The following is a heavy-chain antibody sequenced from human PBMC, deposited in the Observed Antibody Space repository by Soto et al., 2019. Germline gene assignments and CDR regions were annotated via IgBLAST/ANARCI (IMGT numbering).Heavy chain of an antibody. CDR3: ARSWGYLDY. CDR2: IYSGGST. D-gene: IGHD3-16*01. V-gene: IGHV3-53*01. J-gene: IGHJ4*02. Sequence: EVQVVESGGGLIQPGGSLRLSCAVSGFIVSSHYMGWVRQGPGKGLECVSVIYSGGSTDYADSVKGRFTISRDKSKNTLYLQMNSLRAEDTAMYYCARSWGYLDYWGQGTLVTVSS. CDR1: GFIVSSHY.